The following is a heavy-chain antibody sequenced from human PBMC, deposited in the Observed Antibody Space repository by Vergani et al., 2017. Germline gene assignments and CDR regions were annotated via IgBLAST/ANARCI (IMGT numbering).Heavy chain of an antibody. CDR1: GYTFVNYA. D-gene: IGHD3-9*01. CDR3: ARTNFSQYYDILTGYYYYYGMDV. CDR2: ISAYNGNT. Sequence: QIQLVQSGAEVKQPGASVKVSCKASGYTFVNYAISWVRQAPGQGLEWMGWISAYNGNTNYAQKLQGRVTMTTDTSTSTAYMELRSLRSDDTAVYYCARTNFSQYYDILTGYYYYYGMDVWGQGTTVTVSS. V-gene: IGHV1-18*01. J-gene: IGHJ6*02.